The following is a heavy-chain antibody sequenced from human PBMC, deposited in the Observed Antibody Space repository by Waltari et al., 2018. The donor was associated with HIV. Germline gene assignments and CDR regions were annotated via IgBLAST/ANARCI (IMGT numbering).Heavy chain of an antibody. D-gene: IGHD2-21*02. J-gene: IGHJ5*02. CDR1: GFSVSSYG. CDR2: ISYDGSNN. CDR3: AKDYFVVVTAAGPFDP. V-gene: IGHV3-30*18. Sequence: QVQRVESGGGVIQHGRSQRRSCAAAGFSVSSYGVQRVRQAQGKGMELLAIISYDGSNNYYADSVKGRFTISRDNSKNTLYLQMNSLSAEDTAVYYCAKDYFVVVTAAGPFDPWGQGTLVTVSS.